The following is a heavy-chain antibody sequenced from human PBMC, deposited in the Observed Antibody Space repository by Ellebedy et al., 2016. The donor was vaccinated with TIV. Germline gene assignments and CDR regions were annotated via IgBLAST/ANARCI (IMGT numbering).Heavy chain of an antibody. CDR1: GFTFSTYS. D-gene: IGHD6-13*01. CDR3: ARVCGYISNWEKVHVDY. Sequence: PGGSLRLSCAASGFTFSTYSMHWVRQAPGKGLEWVSIISYDGNNKYYVDSVKGRFTISRDNSKHTLYLQMNSLRPADTAVYYCARVCGYISNWEKVHVDYWGQGTLVTVSS. CDR2: ISYDGNNK. V-gene: IGHV3-30*01. J-gene: IGHJ4*02.